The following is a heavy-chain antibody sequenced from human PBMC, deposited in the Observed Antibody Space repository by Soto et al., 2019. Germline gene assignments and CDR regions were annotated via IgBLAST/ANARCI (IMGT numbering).Heavy chain of an antibody. D-gene: IGHD3-10*01. J-gene: IGHJ6*02. CDR1: GGTFSSYA. CDR2: IIPIFGTA. Sequence: ASVKVSCKASGGTFSSYAISWVRQAPGQGLEWMGGIIPIFGTANYAQKFQGRVTITADESTSTAYMELSSLRSEDTAVYYCARDFRDGFCYYYGMDVWGHGTTVTVSS. CDR3: ARDFRDGFCYYYGMDV. V-gene: IGHV1-69*13.